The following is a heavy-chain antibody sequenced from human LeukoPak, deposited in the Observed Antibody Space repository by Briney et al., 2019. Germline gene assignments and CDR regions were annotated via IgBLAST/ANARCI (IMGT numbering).Heavy chain of an antibody. CDR2: IRYYGSDK. J-gene: IGHJ3*02. Sequence: GGSLRLSCVASGFTLRSYGMHWARQAPGKGVEWVAFIRYYGSDKYYADSVKGRFTISRDNSKNTLYLQMNSLRAEDTAVYYCARDELGDILTGYPDALDIWGQGTMVTVSS. CDR1: GFTLRSYG. CDR3: ARDELGDILTGYPDALDI. V-gene: IGHV3-30*02. D-gene: IGHD3-9*01.